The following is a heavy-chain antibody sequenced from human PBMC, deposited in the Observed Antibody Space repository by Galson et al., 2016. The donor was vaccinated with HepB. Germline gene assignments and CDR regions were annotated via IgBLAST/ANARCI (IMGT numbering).Heavy chain of an antibody. Sequence: SETLSLTCTVSRGSVNSTRYYWTWLRQPPGKTLEWIAHVYSSGITDYRSSLKSRVTISLDTSKNQFSLNLSSVTAADTAVYYCATGFTNWGAHFDNWGQGALVAVPS. D-gene: IGHD7-27*01. V-gene: IGHV4-61*01. CDR1: RGSVNSTRYY. J-gene: IGHJ4*02. CDR2: VYSSGIT. CDR3: ATGFTNWGAHFDN.